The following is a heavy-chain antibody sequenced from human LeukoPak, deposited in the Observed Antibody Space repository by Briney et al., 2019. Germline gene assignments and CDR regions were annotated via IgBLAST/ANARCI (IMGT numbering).Heavy chain of an antibody. J-gene: IGHJ4*02. CDR2: INHSGST. CDR1: GGSFSGYY. Sequence: PSETLSLTCAVYGGSFSGYYWSWIRQPPGKGLEWIGEINHSGSTNYNPSLKSRVTISVDTSKNQFSLKLSSVTAADTAVYYCAREGGYSGGWTLDYWGQGTLVTVSS. D-gene: IGHD6-19*01. CDR3: AREGGYSGGWTLDY. V-gene: IGHV4-34*01.